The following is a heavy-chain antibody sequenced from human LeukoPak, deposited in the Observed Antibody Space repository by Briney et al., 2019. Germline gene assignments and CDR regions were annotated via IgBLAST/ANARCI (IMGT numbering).Heavy chain of an antibody. Sequence: SETLSLTCAVSDGSFGPYYWSWIRQPSGKGLEYIGESNHSGSTNYNPSLKGRVTISVDKSKNQFSLRLSSLTAADAAVYYCARVNINNWHSCDYWGQGTLVTVSS. J-gene: IGHJ4*02. CDR2: SNHSGST. V-gene: IGHV4-34*01. D-gene: IGHD1-1*01. CDR3: ARVNINNWHSCDY. CDR1: DGSFGPYY.